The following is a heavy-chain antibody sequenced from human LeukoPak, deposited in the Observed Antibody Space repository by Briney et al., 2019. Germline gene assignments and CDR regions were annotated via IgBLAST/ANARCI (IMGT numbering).Heavy chain of an antibody. J-gene: IGHJ5*02. CDR3: TRTVNSWFDP. Sequence: ASVKVSCKPSGYNFINHYIHWVRQAPGQGLEWMGVIRPGDSTTGYAQNFQGRVSMTSVTSTSTAYMELISLRSDDTAVYYCTRTVNSWFDPWGQGTPVTVS. D-gene: IGHD4-17*01. V-gene: IGHV1-46*01. CDR1: GYNFINHY. CDR2: IRPGDSTT.